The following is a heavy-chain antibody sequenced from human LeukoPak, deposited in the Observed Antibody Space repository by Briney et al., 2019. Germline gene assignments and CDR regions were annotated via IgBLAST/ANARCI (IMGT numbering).Heavy chain of an antibody. J-gene: IGHJ4*02. CDR3: ARQGQYYGLGSYYNRYYFDY. D-gene: IGHD3-10*01. CDR2: IYYSGST. CDR1: GGSISSSSYY. V-gene: IGHV4-39*01. Sequence: PSETLSLTCTVSGGSISSSSYYWGWIRQPPGKGLEWIGSIYYSGSTYYNPSLKSRDTISVDTSKNQFSLKLSSATAADTAVYYCARQGQYYGLGSYYNRYYFDYWGQGTLVTVSS.